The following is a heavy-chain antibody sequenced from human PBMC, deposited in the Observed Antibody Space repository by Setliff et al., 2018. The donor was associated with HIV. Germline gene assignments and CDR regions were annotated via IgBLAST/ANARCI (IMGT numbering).Heavy chain of an antibody. CDR1: GYTFTNYG. CDR3: ARAQGYCGGECYYHFDY. CDR2: IIPIFGTP. V-gene: IGHV1-69*06. Sequence: GASVKVSCKASGYTFTNYGISWVRQAPGQGLEWMGRIIPIFGTPNYAQKFQGRVTFTADKSTSTAYMELNSLRSEDTAVYYCARAQGYCGGECYYHFDYWGQGTLVTVSS. D-gene: IGHD2-21*01. J-gene: IGHJ4*02.